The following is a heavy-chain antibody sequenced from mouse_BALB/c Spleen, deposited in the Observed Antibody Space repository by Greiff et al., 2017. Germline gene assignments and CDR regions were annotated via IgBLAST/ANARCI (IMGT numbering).Heavy chain of an antibody. J-gene: IGHJ3*01. Sequence: VQLQQSGPELVKPGASVRISCKASGYTFTSYYIHWVKQRPGQGLEWIGWIYPGNVNTKYNEKFKGKATLTADKSSSTAYMQLSSLTSEDSAVYFCARYGYLSWFAYWGQGTLVTVSA. CDR1: GYTFTSYY. V-gene: IGHV1S56*01. CDR2: IYPGNVNT. CDR3: ARYGYLSWFAY. D-gene: IGHD2-2*01.